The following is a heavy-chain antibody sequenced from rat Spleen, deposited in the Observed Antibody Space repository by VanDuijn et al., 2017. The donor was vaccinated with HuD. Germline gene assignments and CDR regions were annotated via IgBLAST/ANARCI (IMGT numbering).Heavy chain of an antibody. CDR3: ARVNGSY. V-gene: IGHV5-29*01. D-gene: IGHD1-11*01. CDR1: GFTFSNYG. CDR2: IIYDGSST. Sequence: EVQLVESGGGLVQPGRSLKLSCAASGFTFSNYGMAWVRQAPKKGLEWVATIIYDGSSTYYRDSVKGRFSISRDNARSTLSLQMNSLQTEDTATYYCARVNGSYWGQGVMVTVSS. J-gene: IGHJ2*01.